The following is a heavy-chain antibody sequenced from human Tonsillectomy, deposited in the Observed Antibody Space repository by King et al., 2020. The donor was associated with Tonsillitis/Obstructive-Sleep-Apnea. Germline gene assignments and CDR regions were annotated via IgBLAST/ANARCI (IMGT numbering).Heavy chain of an antibody. V-gene: IGHV4-39*01. D-gene: IGHD2-15*01. J-gene: IGHJ4*02. CDR2: IYYSGST. CDR3: ARHGGVYCSGGSCYHDY. Sequence: QLQESGPGLVKPSETLSLTCTVSGGSISSSRYYWGWIRQPPGKGLEWVGSIYYSGSTYYNPSLKSRVIISRDTSKNQFSLKLSSVTAADTAVYYCARHGGVYCSGGSCYHDYWGQGTLVTVSS. CDR1: GGSISSSRYY.